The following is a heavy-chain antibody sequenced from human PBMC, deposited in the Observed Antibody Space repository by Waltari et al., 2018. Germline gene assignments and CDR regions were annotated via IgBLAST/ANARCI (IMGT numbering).Heavy chain of an antibody. D-gene: IGHD6-19*01. CDR3: AKLGGLYASGWPDSTNYMAV. V-gene: IGHV3-23*03. CDR2: ISSAGRT. J-gene: IGHJ6*03. Sequence: DVQVWESGVDFVKRGGSVGLSCEASGFTFTDYGMSWVSQVPGKGLEWVSVISSAGRTNHADSVKGRFTISTDNSKKTVFLEMNSLRPDDTAVYYCAKLGGLYASGWPDSTNYMAVWGKGTTVTVSS. CDR1: GFTFTDYG.